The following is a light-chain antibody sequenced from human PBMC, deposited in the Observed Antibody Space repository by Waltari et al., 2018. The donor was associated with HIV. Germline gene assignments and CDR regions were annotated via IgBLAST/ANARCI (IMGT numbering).Light chain of an antibody. J-gene: IGKJ5*01. CDR3: MQVLETTIT. CDR1: QSLLHSNGYNY. V-gene: IGKV2-28*01. Sequence: DIVMTQSPLSLPVTPGEPASISCRSMQSLLHSNGYNYLDWYLQKPGQSPQLLILLASNRASWVPDRFRGSGSGTDFTREISRVEAEDVGVYYCMQVLETTITFGQGTRLEIK. CDR2: LAS.